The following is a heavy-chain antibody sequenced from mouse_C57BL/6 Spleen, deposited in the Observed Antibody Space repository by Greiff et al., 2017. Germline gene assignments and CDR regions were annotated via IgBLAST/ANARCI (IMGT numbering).Heavy chain of an antibody. Sequence: VNLVESGAELVRPGASVTLSCKASGYTFTDYEMHWVKQTPVHGLEWIGAIDPETGGTAYNQKFKGKAILTADKSSSTAYMELRSLTSEDSAVYYCTRLGTGAMDYWGQGTSVTVSS. J-gene: IGHJ4*01. CDR1: GYTFTDYE. CDR2: IDPETGGT. D-gene: IGHD3-3*01. CDR3: TRLGTGAMDY. V-gene: IGHV1-15*01.